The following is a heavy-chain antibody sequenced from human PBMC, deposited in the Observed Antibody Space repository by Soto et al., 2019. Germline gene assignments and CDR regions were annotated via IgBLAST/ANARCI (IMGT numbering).Heavy chain of an antibody. Sequence: QVQLVESGGGVVQPGRSLRLSCAASGFTFSSYAMHWVRQAPGKGLEWVAVISYDGSNKYYADSVKGRFTISRDNSKNTLYLQMNSLRAEDTAVYYCARPSQGYSSSGYLQLGMDVWGQGTTVTVSS. D-gene: IGHD6-13*01. V-gene: IGHV3-30-3*01. J-gene: IGHJ6*02. CDR1: GFTFSSYA. CDR2: ISYDGSNK. CDR3: ARPSQGYSSSGYLQLGMDV.